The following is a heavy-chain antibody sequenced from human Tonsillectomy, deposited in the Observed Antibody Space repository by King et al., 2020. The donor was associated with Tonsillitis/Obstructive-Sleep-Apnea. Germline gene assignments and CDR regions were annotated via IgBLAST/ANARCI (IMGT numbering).Heavy chain of an antibody. CDR3: TTLNVPYYHDYMDV. V-gene: IGHV3-15*01. CDR1: GFTFSNAW. CDR2: IKSKTDGGTT. Sequence: VQLVESGGGLVKPGGSLRLSCAASGFTFSNAWMSWVRQAPGKGLEWVGRIKSKTDGGTTDYAAPVKGRFTISRDDSENTLYLQMNSLKTEDTAVYYCTTLNVPYYHDYMDVWGKGTTVTVSS. J-gene: IGHJ6*03.